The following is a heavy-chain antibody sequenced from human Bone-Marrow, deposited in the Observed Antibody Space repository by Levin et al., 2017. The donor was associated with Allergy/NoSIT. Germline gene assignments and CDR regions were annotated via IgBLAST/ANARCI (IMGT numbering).Heavy chain of an antibody. D-gene: IGHD3-10*01. CDR2: IGGSGTDP. CDR1: GFTFSDYY. J-gene: IGHJ5*02. CDR3: ARVRDGLSPDDP. V-gene: IGHV3-11*05. Sequence: LSLTCAGSGFTFSDYYMTWIRQAPGKGLEWVSYIGGSGTDPEYADSVKGRFTISRDNAKNSLYLQMNNLRDDDTGTYYCARVRDGLSPDDPWGQGTLVTVSS.